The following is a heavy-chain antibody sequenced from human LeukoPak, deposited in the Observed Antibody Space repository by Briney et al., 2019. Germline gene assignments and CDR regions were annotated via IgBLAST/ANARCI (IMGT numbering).Heavy chain of an antibody. D-gene: IGHD6-13*01. Sequence: GGSLRLSCAASGFNFINSATHWVRQAPGKGLEYVSGIARNGGSTYYTNSVKGRFTISRDDSKNTLYLQMGSLRPEDMAVYYCARGGVWQQLAVDYWGQGTLVTVSS. CDR2: IARNGGST. CDR1: GFNFINSA. V-gene: IGHV3-64*01. CDR3: ARGGVWQQLAVDY. J-gene: IGHJ4*02.